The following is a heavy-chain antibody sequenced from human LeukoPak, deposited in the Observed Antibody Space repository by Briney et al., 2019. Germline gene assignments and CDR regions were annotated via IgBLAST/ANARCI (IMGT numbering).Heavy chain of an antibody. Sequence: PSETLSLTCTVSGGSISSYYWSWIRQPPGKGLEWIGYIYYSGSTNYNPSLKSRVTISVDTSKNQFSLKLSSVTAADTAVYYCARVFSSGWYYFDYWGQGTLVTVPS. D-gene: IGHD6-19*01. CDR3: ARVFSSGWYYFDY. CDR2: IYYSGST. V-gene: IGHV4-59*01. J-gene: IGHJ4*02. CDR1: GGSISSYY.